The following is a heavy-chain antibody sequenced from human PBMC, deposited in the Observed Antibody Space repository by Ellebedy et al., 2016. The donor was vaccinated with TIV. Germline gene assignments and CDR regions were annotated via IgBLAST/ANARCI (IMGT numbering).Heavy chain of an antibody. V-gene: IGHV5-51*01. Sequence: GESLKISCQVSGYSFTTYWIGWVRQMPGKGLEWVGIVYPGDYKTSYSPSFQGQVTISADKSNSTAYLQWSSLKASDTAMYYCARYEGTAGGIDYWGQGTLVTVSS. J-gene: IGHJ4*02. CDR1: GYSFTTYW. CDR3: ARYEGTAGGIDY. D-gene: IGHD6-13*01. CDR2: VYPGDYKT.